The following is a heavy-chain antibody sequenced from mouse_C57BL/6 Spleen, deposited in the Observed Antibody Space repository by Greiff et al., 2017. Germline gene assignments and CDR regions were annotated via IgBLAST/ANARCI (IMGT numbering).Heavy chain of an antibody. CDR3: ALTTVVATGAMDY. Sequence: EVMLVESGGGLVKPGGSLQLSCAASGFTFSDYGMHWVRQAPEKGLEWVAYISSGSSTIYYADTVKGRFTISRDNAKNTLFLQMTSLRSEDTAMYYCALTTVVATGAMDYWGQGTSVTVSS. J-gene: IGHJ4*01. CDR1: GFTFSDYG. V-gene: IGHV5-17*01. CDR2: ISSGSSTI. D-gene: IGHD1-1*01.